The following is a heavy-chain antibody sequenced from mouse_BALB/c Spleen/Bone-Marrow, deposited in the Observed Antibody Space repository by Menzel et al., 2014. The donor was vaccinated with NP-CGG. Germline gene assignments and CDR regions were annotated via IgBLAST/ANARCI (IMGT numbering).Heavy chain of an antibody. CDR2: ISSGGNYT. D-gene: IGHD5-1-1*01. V-gene: IGHV5-9-1*01. CDR3: ARPNTDYFDY. CDR1: GFTFSSYA. J-gene: IGHJ2*01. Sequence: EVMLVESGGGLVKPGGSLKLSCAASGFTFSSYAMSRIRQTPEKRLEWVATISSGGNYTYYPDSVKGRFTISRDNAKNTLYLQMSSLRSEDTAMYYCARPNTDYFDYWGQGTTLTVSS.